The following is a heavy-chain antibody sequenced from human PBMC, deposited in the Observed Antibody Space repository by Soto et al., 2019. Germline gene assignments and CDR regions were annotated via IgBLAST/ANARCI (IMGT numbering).Heavy chain of an antibody. CDR1: DGYISGYD. Sequence: ASETMSDTNGVEDGYISGYDGSLIRQKQGKGLEWIGEINHSGSTNYNPSLKSRVTISVDTSKNQFSLKLSSVTAADTAVYYCARYAFGGVIVPNRNWFDPWGQGTLVTGSS. V-gene: IGHV4-34*01. CDR3: ARYAFGGVIVPNRNWFDP. CDR2: INHSGST. J-gene: IGHJ5*02. D-gene: IGHD3-16*02.